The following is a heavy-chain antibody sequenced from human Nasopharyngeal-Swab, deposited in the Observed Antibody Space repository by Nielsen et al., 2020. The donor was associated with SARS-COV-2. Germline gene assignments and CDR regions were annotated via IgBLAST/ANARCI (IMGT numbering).Heavy chain of an antibody. CDR3: ARGLSRNWSDGGFFDY. Sequence: SETLSLTCTVSGYSISSGYYWGWIRQPPGKGLEWIGSIYHSGSTYYNPSLKSRVTISVDTSKNQFSLKLSSVTAADTAVYYCARGLSRNWSDGGFFDYWGQGTLVTVSS. D-gene: IGHD1-20*01. CDR2: IYHSGST. V-gene: IGHV4-38-2*02. CDR1: GYSISSGYY. J-gene: IGHJ4*02.